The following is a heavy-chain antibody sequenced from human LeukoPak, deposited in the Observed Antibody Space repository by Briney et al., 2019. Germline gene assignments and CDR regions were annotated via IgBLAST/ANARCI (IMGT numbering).Heavy chain of an antibody. D-gene: IGHD1-1*01. CDR3: TRDRRYGGMDV. CDR1: GFTFSDYW. J-gene: IGHJ6*02. V-gene: IGHV3-74*01. CDR2: IDSDGSDT. Sequence: GGSLRLSCAASGFTFSDYWLYWVRQAPGKGLVWVSRIDSDGSDTSYADSVKGRFTISRDNAKNTLYLQINSLRADDTAVYYCTRDRRYGGMDVWGQGTTVTVSS.